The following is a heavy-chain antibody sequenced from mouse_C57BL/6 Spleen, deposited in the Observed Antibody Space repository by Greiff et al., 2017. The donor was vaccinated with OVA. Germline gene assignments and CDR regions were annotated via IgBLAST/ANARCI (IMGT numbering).Heavy chain of an antibody. CDR1: GYTFTSYW. Sequence: QVQLQQPGAELVRPGSSVKLSCKASGYTFTSYWMHWVKQRPIQGLEWIGNIDPSDSETHYNPKFKDKATLTVDKSSSTAYMQLSSLTSEDSAVYYCASGAITTVVAKDYAMDYWGQGTSVTVSS. CDR2: IDPSDSET. D-gene: IGHD1-1*01. J-gene: IGHJ4*01. CDR3: ASGAITTVVAKDYAMDY. V-gene: IGHV1-52*01.